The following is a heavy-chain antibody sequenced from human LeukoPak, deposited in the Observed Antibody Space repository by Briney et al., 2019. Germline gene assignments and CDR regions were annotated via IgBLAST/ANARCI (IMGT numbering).Heavy chain of an antibody. J-gene: IGHJ6*02. Sequence: PGGSLRLSCAASGFTFSNYGIHWVRQAPGKGLEWVTFMQYDGSDKFYADSVKGRFTISRDNSKNTLYLQMNSLRAEDTAVYYCARAGTAVAGTDFYYYGMDVWGQGTTVTVSS. V-gene: IGHV3-30*02. CDR2: MQYDGSDK. D-gene: IGHD6-19*01. CDR1: GFTFSNYG. CDR3: ARAGTAVAGTDFYYYGMDV.